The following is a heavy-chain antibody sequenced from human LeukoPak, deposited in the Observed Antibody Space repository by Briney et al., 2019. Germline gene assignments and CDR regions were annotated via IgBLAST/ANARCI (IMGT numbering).Heavy chain of an antibody. CDR1: GYIFTDYY. J-gene: IGHJ4*02. V-gene: IGHV1-18*04. Sequence: ASVKVSCKTSGYIFTDYYLHLVRQAPGQGLEWMGWISSYNGNTNYAQKLQGRVTMTTDTSTSTAYMELRSLRSDDTAVYYCARLKYSSGWYGTRGIDYWGQGTLVTVSS. CDR3: ARLKYSSGWYGTRGIDY. CDR2: ISSYNGNT. D-gene: IGHD6-19*01.